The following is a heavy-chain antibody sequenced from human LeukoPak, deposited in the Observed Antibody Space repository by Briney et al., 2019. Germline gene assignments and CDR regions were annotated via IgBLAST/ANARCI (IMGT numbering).Heavy chain of an antibody. Sequence: GGSLRLSCAASRFTFSSSAMTWVRQAPGKGLDWVSAISAGGGDTVYADSVKGRLTISRDNSKNTLYLQMNSLRAEDTAIYYCTKGGSYAPLDYWGQGTLVTVSS. J-gene: IGHJ4*02. CDR3: TKGGSYAPLDY. V-gene: IGHV3-23*01. D-gene: IGHD1-26*01. CDR1: RFTFSSSA. CDR2: ISAGGGDT.